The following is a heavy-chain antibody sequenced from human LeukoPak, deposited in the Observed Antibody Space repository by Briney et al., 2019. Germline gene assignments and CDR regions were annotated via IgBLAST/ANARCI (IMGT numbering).Heavy chain of an antibody. Sequence: SGGSLRLSCAASGFTLSTYWMNWYRQAPGKGLEWVGNINQDASEINYVDSVRGRFTISRDNAKNSLHLQMNSLRAEDTAVYYCATDRDNSDWQKRFDSWGQGTLVTVSS. CDR1: GFTLSTYW. V-gene: IGHV3-7*01. CDR3: ATDRDNSDWQKRFDS. D-gene: IGHD2-21*02. CDR2: INQDASEI. J-gene: IGHJ4*02.